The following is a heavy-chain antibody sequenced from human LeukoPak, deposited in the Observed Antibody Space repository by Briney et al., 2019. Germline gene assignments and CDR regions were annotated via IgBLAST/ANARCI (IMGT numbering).Heavy chain of an antibody. Sequence: PGRSLRLSCAPSGFTFSRHGMHWVRQAPGKGLEWVAIISNDESRKYYAHSVEGRFTISRDNSKNTLYLQMDSLRAEDTAVYYCARDRAWNYFDYWGQGTLATVSS. CDR2: ISNDESRK. V-gene: IGHV3-30*03. J-gene: IGHJ4*02. CDR3: ARDRAWNYFDY. D-gene: IGHD3-3*01. CDR1: GFTFSRHG.